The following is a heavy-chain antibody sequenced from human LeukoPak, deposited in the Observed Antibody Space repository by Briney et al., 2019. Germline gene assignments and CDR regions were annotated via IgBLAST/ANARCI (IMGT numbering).Heavy chain of an antibody. CDR1: GFTFSSYG. Sequence: GRSLRLSCAASGFTFSSYGMHWVRQAPGKGLEWVSSISSSSSYIYYADSVKGRFTISRDNAKKSLYLQMNSLRAEDTAVYYCARDLFGREHPFDYWGQGTLVTVSS. D-gene: IGHD1-26*01. CDR3: ARDLFGREHPFDY. CDR2: ISSSSSYI. V-gene: IGHV3-21*01. J-gene: IGHJ4*02.